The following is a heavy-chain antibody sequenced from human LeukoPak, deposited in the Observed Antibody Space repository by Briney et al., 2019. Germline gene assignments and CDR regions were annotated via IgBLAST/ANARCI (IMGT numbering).Heavy chain of an antibody. CDR3: AKPHTPYCSGATCYLFDF. Sequence: GGSLRLSCAASGFTFSSYAMSWVRQAPGKGLEWVSHINSNGGSTSYADSVKGRFTISRDNSKNTLYVQLNSLRAEDTAVYYCAKPHTPYCSGATCYLFDFWGQGTLVTVSS. CDR1: GFTFSSYA. J-gene: IGHJ4*02. CDR2: INSNGGST. V-gene: IGHV3-23*05. D-gene: IGHD2-15*01.